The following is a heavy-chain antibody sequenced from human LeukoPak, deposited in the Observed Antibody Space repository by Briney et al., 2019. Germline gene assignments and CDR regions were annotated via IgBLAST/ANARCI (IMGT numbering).Heavy chain of an antibody. CDR2: IASKTDGGTT. J-gene: IGHJ4*02. CDR3: ITEPHYCNNGVCYTSVY. V-gene: IGHV3-15*04. CDR1: GFTFSKAW. Sequence: KPGGSLRLSCAASGFTFSKAWMSWVRQAPGKGLEWVGRIASKTDGGTTDYAAPVKGRFTISRDDSKNTLYLQLNSLKTEDTGVYYCITEPHYCNNGVCYTSVYWGQGTLVTVSS. D-gene: IGHD2-8*01.